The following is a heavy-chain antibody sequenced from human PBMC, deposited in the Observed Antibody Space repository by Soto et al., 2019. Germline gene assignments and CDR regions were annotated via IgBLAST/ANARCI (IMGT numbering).Heavy chain of an antibody. D-gene: IGHD1-7*01. Sequence: ASVKVSCKASGYTFTGYYMHWVRQAPGQGLEWMGWINPNSGGTNYAQKLQGWITMTRDTSISTAYMELSRLRSDDTAVYYCARDEVELHAFDIWGQGTMVTVSS. CDR3: ARDEVELHAFDI. CDR2: INPNSGGT. V-gene: IGHV1-2*04. CDR1: GYTFTGYY. J-gene: IGHJ3*02.